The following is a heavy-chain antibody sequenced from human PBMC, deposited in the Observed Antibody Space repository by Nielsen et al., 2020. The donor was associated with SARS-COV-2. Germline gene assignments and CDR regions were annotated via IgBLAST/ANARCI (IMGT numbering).Heavy chain of an antibody. D-gene: IGHD7-27*01. CDR2: IEHNGIT. CDR3: ARGRWGPSRLLKYYFYAMDV. J-gene: IGHJ6*02. V-gene: IGHV4-34*01. CDR1: GGSFSGHY. Sequence: SETLSLTCDVGGGSFSGHYWSWIRQAPGKGLEWIGQIEHNGITKYGPSLKSRVTISVDTSKNQFSLKVSSATAADTAVYYCARGRWGPSRLLKYYFYAMDVWGEGTTVTVSS.